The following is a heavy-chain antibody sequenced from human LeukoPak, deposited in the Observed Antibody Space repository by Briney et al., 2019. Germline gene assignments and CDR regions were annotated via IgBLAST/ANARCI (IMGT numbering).Heavy chain of an antibody. J-gene: IGHJ4*02. CDR2: IGSSSG. Sequence: GGSLRLSCAASGFSFSYYSMIWVRQAPGKGLEWVSSIGSSSGYADSVKGRFTISRDNTKNSLYLQMNDLRAEDTAVYYCARIGGWADYWGQGTLVTVSS. V-gene: IGHV3-21*01. CDR1: GFSFSYYS. CDR3: ARIGGWADY. D-gene: IGHD1-26*01.